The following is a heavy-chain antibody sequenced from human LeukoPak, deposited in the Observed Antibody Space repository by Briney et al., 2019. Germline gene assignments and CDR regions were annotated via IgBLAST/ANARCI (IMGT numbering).Heavy chain of an antibody. CDR1: GYTLTELS. D-gene: IGHD5-18*01. CDR2: FDPEDGET. CDR3: ATDGDTAYYFDY. V-gene: IGHV1-24*01. Sequence: ASVKVSCKVSGYTLTELSMHWVRQAPGKGLEWMGGFDPEDGETIYAQKFQGRVTMTEDTSTVTAYMELSSLRSEDTAVYYCATDGDTAYYFDYWGQGTLVTVSS. J-gene: IGHJ4*02.